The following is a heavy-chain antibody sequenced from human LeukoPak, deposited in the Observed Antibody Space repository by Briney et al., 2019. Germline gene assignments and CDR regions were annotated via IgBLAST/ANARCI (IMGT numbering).Heavy chain of an antibody. CDR3: ARVYYHSSAYYLYFFDY. Sequence: SETLSLTCTVSGDSIRNYYWTWIRQPPGKALGWIGYIYYSGSTNYNPSIKSRVTISVETSKNQFSLKLSSVTAADTAVYYCARVYYHSSAYYLYFFDYWGQGTLVTVSS. D-gene: IGHD3-22*01. CDR2: IYYSGST. CDR1: GDSIRNYY. V-gene: IGHV4-59*01. J-gene: IGHJ4*02.